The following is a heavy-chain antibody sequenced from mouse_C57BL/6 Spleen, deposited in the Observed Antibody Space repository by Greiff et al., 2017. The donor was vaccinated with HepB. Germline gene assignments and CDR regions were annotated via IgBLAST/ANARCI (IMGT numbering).Heavy chain of an antibody. CDR3: TIYYYGSSYEAYYAMDY. D-gene: IGHD1-1*01. J-gene: IGHJ4*01. Sequence: EVQLVESGGGLVQPGGSMKLSCVASGFTFSNYWMNWVRQSPEKGLEWVAQIRLKSDNYATHYAESVKGRFTISRDDSKSSVYLQMNNLRAEDTGIYYCTIYYYGSSYEAYYAMDYWGQGTSVTVSS. CDR2: IRLKSDNYAT. V-gene: IGHV6-3*01. CDR1: GFTFSNYW.